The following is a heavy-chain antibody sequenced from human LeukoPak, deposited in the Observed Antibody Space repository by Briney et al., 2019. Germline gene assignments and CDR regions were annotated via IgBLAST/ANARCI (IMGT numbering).Heavy chain of an antibody. Sequence: GESLKISCKGSGYSFTSYWIGWVRQMPGKGLEWMGISYPGDSDTRYSPSFQGQVTISADKSISTAYLQWSSLKASDTAMYYCARQARYCSSTSCPFDYWGPGTLVTVSS. V-gene: IGHV5-51*01. CDR3: ARQARYCSSTSCPFDY. CDR2: SYPGDSDT. D-gene: IGHD2-2*01. CDR1: GYSFTSYW. J-gene: IGHJ4*02.